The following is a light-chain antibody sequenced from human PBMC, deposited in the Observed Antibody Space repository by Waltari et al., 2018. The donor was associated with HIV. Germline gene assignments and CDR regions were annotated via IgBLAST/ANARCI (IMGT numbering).Light chain of an antibody. V-gene: IGKV3-20*01. CDR3: QHFGSSHLT. J-gene: IGKJ4*01. CDR2: GAS. CDR1: QSVSSSY. Sequence: EIVLTQSPGTLSLSPGERGTLSCRASQSVSSSYLAWYQQKPGQPPRHLTYGASSRATGIPDRCRCSGAGTDFTRSISGLEPEDFAVYYCQHFGSSHLTFGGGTKVEIK.